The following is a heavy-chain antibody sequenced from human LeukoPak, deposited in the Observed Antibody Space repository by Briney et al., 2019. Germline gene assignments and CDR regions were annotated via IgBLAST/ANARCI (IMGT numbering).Heavy chain of an antibody. CDR3: AGTLGFPNAFDI. Sequence: GGSLRLSCAASGFTFSSYEMNWVRQAPGKGLEWVSYISSSGSTIYYADSVKGRFTISRDNAKNSLYLQMNCLRAEDTAVYYCAGTLGFPNAFDIWGQGTMVTVSS. V-gene: IGHV3-48*03. CDR2: ISSSGSTI. CDR1: GFTFSSYE. J-gene: IGHJ3*02.